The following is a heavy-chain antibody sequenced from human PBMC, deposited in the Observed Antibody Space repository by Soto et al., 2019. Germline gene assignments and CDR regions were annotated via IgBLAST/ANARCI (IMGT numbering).Heavy chain of an antibody. CDR2: ISSNSVTI. V-gene: IGHV3-48*02. J-gene: IGHJ4*02. D-gene: IGHD1-26*01. CDR3: AREDILGTRSFDY. Sequence: GGSLRLSCGASGFIFSKYSMNWVRQAPGKGLEWLSYISSNSVTIYYADSVRGRFTIFRDNAKNSLYLQMNSLRDEDTAVYYCAREDILGTRSFDYWGQGTLVTVSS. CDR1: GFIFSKYS.